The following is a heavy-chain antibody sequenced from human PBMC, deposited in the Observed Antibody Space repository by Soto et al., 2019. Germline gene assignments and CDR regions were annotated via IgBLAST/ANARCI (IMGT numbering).Heavy chain of an antibody. CDR2: IYYSGST. Sequence: QVQLQESGPGLVKTSQTLSLTCTVSGGSINSGDYXWSWIRQHPGKGLEWIGYIYYSGSTYYNPSLKSRVTISVDTXXXXXXXXXSXVXXXXXXXXXXAREEVAYYGSGSYNWFDPLGQGTLVTVSS. D-gene: IGHD3-10*01. J-gene: IGHJ5*02. CDR1: GGSINSGDYX. CDR3: XAREEVAYYGSGSYNWFDP. V-gene: IGHV4-30-4*08.